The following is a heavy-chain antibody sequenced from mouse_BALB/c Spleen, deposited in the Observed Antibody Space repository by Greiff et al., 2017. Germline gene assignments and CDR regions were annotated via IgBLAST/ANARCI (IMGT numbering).Heavy chain of an antibody. V-gene: IGHV1S56*01. CDR2: IYPGNVNT. CDR1: GYTFTSYY. D-gene: IGHD2-14*01. CDR3: ARERYDEAWFAY. Sequence: QVQLQQSGPELVKPGASVRISCKASGYTFTSYYIHWVKQRPGQGLEWIGWIYPGNVNTKYNEKFKGKATLTADKSSSTAYMQLSSLTSEDSAVYFCARERYDEAWFAYWGQGTLVTVSA. J-gene: IGHJ3*01.